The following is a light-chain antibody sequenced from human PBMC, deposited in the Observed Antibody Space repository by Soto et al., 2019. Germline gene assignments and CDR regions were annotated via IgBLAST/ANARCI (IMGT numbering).Light chain of an antibody. CDR2: SNN. CDR3: GAWDDSLSVYV. Sequence: QSVLTQPPSASGTPGQRVTISCSGSSSNIGSNIVNWYQQVPGTAPKLLIYSNNQRPSGVPDRFSGSKSGTSASLAISGLQSEDEAAYYCGAWDDSLSVYVFGTGTKVTVL. CDR1: SSNIGSNI. J-gene: IGLJ1*01. V-gene: IGLV1-44*01.